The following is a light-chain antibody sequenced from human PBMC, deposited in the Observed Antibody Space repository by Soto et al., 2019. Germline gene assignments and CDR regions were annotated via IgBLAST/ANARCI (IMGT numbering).Light chain of an antibody. V-gene: IGKV1-12*01. J-gene: IGKJ4*01. Sequence: DIQMTQSPSSVSASVGDTITITCRASQGISTWLAWYQQQPGKPPKLLIYAASRVQSGVPSRYSGSGSGTDFTLTISSQQPEDFATYYCQQAHSFPLTFGGGTKVEIK. CDR2: AAS. CDR3: QQAHSFPLT. CDR1: QGISTW.